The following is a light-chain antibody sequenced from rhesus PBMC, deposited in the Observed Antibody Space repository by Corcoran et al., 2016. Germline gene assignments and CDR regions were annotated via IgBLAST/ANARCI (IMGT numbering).Light chain of an antibody. CDR2: KTS. CDR1: ANVNNY. V-gene: IGKV1-74*01. Sequence: DIQMTQSTSSLSASVGDRVTITCRASANVNNYLNWYQQKPGKAPQLLIYKTSTLKSGVPSSFSGSGSVTDYTFTISSLQPEDVATYYCLQYNSKPFTFGPGTKLDIK. CDR3: LQYNSKPFT. J-gene: IGKJ3*01.